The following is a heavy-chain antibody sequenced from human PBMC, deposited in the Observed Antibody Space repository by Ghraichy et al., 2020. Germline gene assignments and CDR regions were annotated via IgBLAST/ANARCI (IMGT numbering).Heavy chain of an antibody. CDR3: ARSRSGGLMITFGGIVARLDV. CDR1: GDSISSSYYH. D-gene: IGHD3-16*02. CDR2: IYYSGTT. V-gene: IGHV4-39*05. J-gene: IGHJ6*04. Sequence: SQTPSLTCNVSGDSISSSYYHWGWIRQPPGQGLEWIGSIYYSGTTYYNPSLKSRVTISVDTSKNQFSLNLSSVTAADTAMYYCARSRSGGLMITFGGIVARLDVWGKGTTVTVSS.